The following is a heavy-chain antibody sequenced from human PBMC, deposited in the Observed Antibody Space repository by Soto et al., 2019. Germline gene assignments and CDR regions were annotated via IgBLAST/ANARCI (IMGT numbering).Heavy chain of an antibody. D-gene: IGHD6-6*01. CDR2: TYYRSKWYN. V-gene: IGHV6-1*01. CDR1: GDSVSSNSAA. J-gene: IGHJ6*02. Sequence: PSQTLSLTGAISGDSVSSNSAAWNWIRQSPSRGLEWLGRTYYRSKWYNDYAVSVKSRITVNPDTSKNQFSLQLNSVTPEDTAVYYCAREVAARYYYYYGMDVWGQGTTVTVSS. CDR3: AREVAARYYYYYGMDV.